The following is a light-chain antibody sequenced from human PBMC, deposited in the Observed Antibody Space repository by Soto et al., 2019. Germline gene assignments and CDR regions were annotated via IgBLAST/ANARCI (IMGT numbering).Light chain of an antibody. Sequence: EIVLTQSPATLSLSPWERATHSCRASQSVSNFLAWYQQKPGQAPRLLIYDASNRATGIPVRFSGSGSGTDFTLTISSLEPEDFGLYYCQQRSDWFTFGQGTRLEIK. J-gene: IGKJ5*01. CDR2: DAS. CDR3: QQRSDWFT. CDR1: QSVSNF. V-gene: IGKV3-11*01.